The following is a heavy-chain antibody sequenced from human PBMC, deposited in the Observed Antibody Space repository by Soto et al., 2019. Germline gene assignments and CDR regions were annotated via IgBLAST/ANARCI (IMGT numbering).Heavy chain of an antibody. V-gene: IGHV4-34*01. CDR2: INHSGST. D-gene: IGHD3-3*01. Sequence: SETLSLTCAVYGGSFSGYYWSWIRQPPGKGLEWIGEINHSGSTNYNPSLKSRVTISVDTSKNQFSLKLSSVTAADTAVYYCARGYYDFWSGYHGNPRYYFDSWGQGTLVTVSS. CDR3: ARGYYDFWSGYHGNPRYYFDS. CDR1: GGSFSGYY. J-gene: IGHJ4*02.